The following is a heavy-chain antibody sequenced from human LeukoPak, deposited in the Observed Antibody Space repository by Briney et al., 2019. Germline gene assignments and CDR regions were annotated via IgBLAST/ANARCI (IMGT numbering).Heavy chain of an antibody. D-gene: IGHD2-2*02. CDR3: ANDGPSGYCSSTSCYIPFDY. Sequence: GGSLRLSCAASGFTFSSYGMHWVRQAPGKGLEWVAFIRYDGSNKYYADSVKGRFTISRDNSKNTLYLQMNSLRAEDTAVYYCANDGPSGYCSSTSCYIPFDYWGQGTLVTVSS. J-gene: IGHJ4*02. CDR1: GFTFSSYG. CDR2: IRYDGSNK. V-gene: IGHV3-30*02.